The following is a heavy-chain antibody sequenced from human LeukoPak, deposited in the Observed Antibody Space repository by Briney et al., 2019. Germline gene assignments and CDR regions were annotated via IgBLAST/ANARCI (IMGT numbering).Heavy chain of an antibody. Sequence: GGSLRLSCAASGFTFSSYAMSWVRQPPGKGLEWVSIISASGGSTYYADSVKGGFTISRDKSRNYLQMNSLGGDDTAIYYCAKDVRVGEYYGSGSYFDYWGQGTLVTVSS. CDR2: ISASGGST. D-gene: IGHD3-10*01. CDR3: AKDVRVGEYYGSGSYFDY. J-gene: IGHJ4*02. V-gene: IGHV3-23*01. CDR1: GFTFSSYA.